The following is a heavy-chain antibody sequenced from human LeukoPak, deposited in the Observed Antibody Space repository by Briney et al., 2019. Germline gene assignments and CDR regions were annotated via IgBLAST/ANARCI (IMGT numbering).Heavy chain of an antibody. CDR1: GYSFTSYW. D-gene: IGHD3-9*01. Sequence: GESLKISCKGSGYSFTSYWIGWVRQMPGKGLGWMGIIYPGDSDTRYSPSFQGQVTISADKYISTPYLQWSSLKASDTAMYYCATTGEFRYFDWLYFDYWGQGTLVTVSS. V-gene: IGHV5-51*01. CDR2: IYPGDSDT. CDR3: ATTGEFRYFDWLYFDY. J-gene: IGHJ4*02.